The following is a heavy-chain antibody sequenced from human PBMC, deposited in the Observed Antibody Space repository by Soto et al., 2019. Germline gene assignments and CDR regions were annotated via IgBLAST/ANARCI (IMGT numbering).Heavy chain of an antibody. CDR3: ARGVDSITMIVVVMDWFDP. D-gene: IGHD3-22*01. J-gene: IGHJ5*02. CDR1: GYSISSGYY. Sequence: KTSETLSLTCAVSGYSISSGYYWGWIRQPPGKGLEWIGSIYHSGSTYYNPSLKSRVTISVDTSKNQFSLKLSSVTAADTAVYYCARGVDSITMIVVVMDWFDPWGQGTLVTVSS. CDR2: IYHSGST. V-gene: IGHV4-38-2*01.